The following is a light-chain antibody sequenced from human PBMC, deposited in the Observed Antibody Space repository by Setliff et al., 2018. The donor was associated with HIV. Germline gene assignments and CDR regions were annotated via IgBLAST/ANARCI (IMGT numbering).Light chain of an antibody. CDR1: SSDVGNYNY. CDR3: SSYTDYNTYV. Sequence: QSALTQPASVSGSPGQSIIISCTGTSSDVGNYNYVSWYQQHPGKAPKLMIYEVNNRPSGVSNRFSGSKSGNTASLTISGLQAEDEADYYCSSYTDYNTYVFGTGTKVTVL. V-gene: IGLV2-14*01. CDR2: EVN. J-gene: IGLJ1*01.